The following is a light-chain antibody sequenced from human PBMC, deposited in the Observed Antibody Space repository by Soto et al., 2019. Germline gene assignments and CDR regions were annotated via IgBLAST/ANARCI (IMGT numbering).Light chain of an antibody. CDR2: GNS. CDR1: SSNIGAGYD. Sequence: QSVLAQPPSVSGAPGQKVTISCTGSSSNIGAGYDLHWYQQLPGTAPKLLLYGNSNRPSGVPDRFSGSKSGTSASLAITGLQAEDEADYYCQSYDSRLSAYVFGNGTKVTV. J-gene: IGLJ1*01. CDR3: QSYDSRLSAYV. V-gene: IGLV1-40*01.